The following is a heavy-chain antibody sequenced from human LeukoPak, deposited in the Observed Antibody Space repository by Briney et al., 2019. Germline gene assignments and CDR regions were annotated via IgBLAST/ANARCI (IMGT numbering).Heavy chain of an antibody. Sequence: SVKVSCKASGGTFSSYAISWVRQAPGQGLEWMGRILPIFGTANYAQKFQGRVTITTDESTSTAYMELSSLRSEDTAVYYCAAASGDCSGGSCAGYWGQGTLVTVSS. V-gene: IGHV1-69*05. J-gene: IGHJ4*02. CDR3: AAASGDCSGGSCAGY. D-gene: IGHD2-15*01. CDR1: GGTFSSYA. CDR2: ILPIFGTA.